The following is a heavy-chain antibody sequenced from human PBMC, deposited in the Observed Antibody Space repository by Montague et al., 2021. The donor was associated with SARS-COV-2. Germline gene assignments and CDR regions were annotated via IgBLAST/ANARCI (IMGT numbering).Heavy chain of an antibody. CDR2: INHSGST. J-gene: IGHJ6*02. D-gene: IGHD4-17*01. V-gene: IGHV4-34*01. CDR1: GGSFSGYY. Sequence: TLSLTFSFYGGSFSGYYWSWIRQPPGKGLEWIGEINHSGSTNYNPSLKSRVTISVDTSKNQFSLKLSSVTAADTAVYYCARGRAVTTFYYYYYGMDVWGQGTTVTVSS. CDR3: ARGRAVTTFYYYYYGMDV.